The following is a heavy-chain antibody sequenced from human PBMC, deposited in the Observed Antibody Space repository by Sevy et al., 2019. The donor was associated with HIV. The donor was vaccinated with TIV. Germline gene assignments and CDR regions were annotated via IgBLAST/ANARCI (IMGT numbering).Heavy chain of an antibody. CDR1: VVSVNNGDYY. CDR2: AYYSGST. V-gene: IGHV4-61*08. CDR3: VRGVNLDVIPWGH. Sequence: SETLSLTCTVSVVSVNNGDYYWTWIRQPPGKGLEWIGYAYYSGSTNYNPSLESRVTISVDTSKNQFSLKLNSVTAADTAVYYCVRGVNLDVIPWGHWGQGILVTVSS. D-gene: IGHD1-26*01. J-gene: IGHJ4*02.